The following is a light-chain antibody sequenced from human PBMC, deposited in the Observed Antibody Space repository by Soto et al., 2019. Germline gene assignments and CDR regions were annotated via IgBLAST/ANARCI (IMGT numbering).Light chain of an antibody. J-gene: IGKJ4*01. CDR3: QQYDRSPL. Sequence: EIVLTQSPCALSLSPGERATLSCRASQSVSNSHSAWYQQKPGQAPRLLIYGASNRATGVSDRFSGSGSGTDFTLTITRLEHEDSAVYYCQQYDRSPLFGGGTKVEI. CDR2: GAS. V-gene: IGKV3-20*01. CDR1: QSVSNSH.